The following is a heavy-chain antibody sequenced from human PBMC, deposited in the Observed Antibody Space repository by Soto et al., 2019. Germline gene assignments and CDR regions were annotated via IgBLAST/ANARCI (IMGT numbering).Heavy chain of an antibody. J-gene: IGHJ3*01. CDR3: VHVEISWGGGGRNGALEV. V-gene: IGHV2-5*02. CDR2: IYWADDR. D-gene: IGHD1-26*01. Sequence: SGPTLVNPTQTLTLTCTFSGFSLSTIGVGVGWIRQPPGKALEWLALIYWADDRRYSPSLQNRLTMTKDTSRHKVVLEMTSMYPVDTPSFFWVHVEISWGGGGRNGALEVWGRGTMVTV. CDR1: GFSLSTIGVG.